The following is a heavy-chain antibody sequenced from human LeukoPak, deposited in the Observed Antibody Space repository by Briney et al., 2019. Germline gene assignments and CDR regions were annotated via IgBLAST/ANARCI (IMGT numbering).Heavy chain of an antibody. V-gene: IGHV1-2*02. Sequence: ASVKVSCKASGGTFSSYAISWVRQAPGQGLEWMGWINPNSGGTNYAQKFQGRVTMTRDTSISTAYMELSRLRSDDTAVYYCAREVVPAAFKGLDPWGQGTLVTVSS. CDR3: AREVVPAAFKGLDP. CDR1: GGTFSSYA. D-gene: IGHD2-2*01. CDR2: INPNSGGT. J-gene: IGHJ5*02.